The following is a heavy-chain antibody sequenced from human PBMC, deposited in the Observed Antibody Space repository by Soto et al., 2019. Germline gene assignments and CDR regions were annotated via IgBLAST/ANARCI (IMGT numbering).Heavy chain of an antibody. CDR1: GFTFSSYS. Sequence: EVQLMESGGGLVKPGGSLRLSCAASGFTFSSYSMNWVRQAPGKGLEWVSSISSSSSYIYYADSVKGRFTISRDNAKNSLYLQMNSLRAEDTAVYYCASASGDYDAYFDYWGQGTLVTVSS. D-gene: IGHD4-17*01. J-gene: IGHJ4*02. CDR3: ASASGDYDAYFDY. V-gene: IGHV3-21*01. CDR2: ISSSSSYI.